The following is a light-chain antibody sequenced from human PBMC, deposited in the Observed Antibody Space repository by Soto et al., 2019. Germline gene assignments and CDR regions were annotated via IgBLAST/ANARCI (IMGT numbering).Light chain of an antibody. CDR3: QQSNTFPLT. CDR2: AAS. V-gene: IGKV1D-12*01. CDR1: EVINNW. Sequence: IQITQSPSSVSASVGDRVTISCRASEVINNWLAWYQLKPGEAPKLLIFAASRLESEVPSRFSGSGSGTDFTLTISSLQPEDFATYYCQQSNTFPLTFGGGTKLEMK. J-gene: IGKJ4*01.